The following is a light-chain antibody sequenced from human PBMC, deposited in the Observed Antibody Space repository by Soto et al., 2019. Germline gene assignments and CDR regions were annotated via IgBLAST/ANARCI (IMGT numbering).Light chain of an antibody. Sequence: IQLTQSPSFLSASVGDSITITCRASQGISNYLAWYQQKPGTAPKFLIYAASTLQSGVPSRFSGSGSGTEFTLTISSLQPEDFATHYCQQFNSFPPNFGGGTKVEIK. CDR1: QGISNY. CDR3: QQFNSFPPN. CDR2: AAS. V-gene: IGKV1-9*01. J-gene: IGKJ4*01.